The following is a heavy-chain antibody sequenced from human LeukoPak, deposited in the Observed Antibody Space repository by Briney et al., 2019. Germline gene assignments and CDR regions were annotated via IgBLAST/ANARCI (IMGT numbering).Heavy chain of an antibody. J-gene: IGHJ4*02. CDR1: GFNCSTYA. CDR3: AKGGRGYGSGYANYDY. CDR2: MSGSSGST. V-gene: IGHV3-23*01. Sequence: GGSLRLSCAASGFNCSTYAMSWVRQAPGKGLEWVSVMSGSSGSTYYADSVKGRFTIFRDNSKNTLYLQMNSLRAEDTAVYYCAKGGRGYGSGYANYDYWGQGTLVTVSS. D-gene: IGHD3-22*01.